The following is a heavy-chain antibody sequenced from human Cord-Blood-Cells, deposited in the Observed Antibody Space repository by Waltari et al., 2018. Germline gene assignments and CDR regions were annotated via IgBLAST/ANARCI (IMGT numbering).Heavy chain of an antibody. CDR3: ARVIGFRGAFDI. CDR1: GYTFTGYY. Sequence: QVQLVQSGAEVKKPGASVKVSCKASGYTFTGYYMHWVRQAPGQGLEWMGWINPNRGGTNYAEKFQGRFTMTRDTSSRPAYMELSRLRSDDTAVYYCARVIGFRGAFDIWGQGTMVTVSS. CDR2: INPNRGGT. J-gene: IGHJ3*02. D-gene: IGHD3-16*01. V-gene: IGHV1-2*02.